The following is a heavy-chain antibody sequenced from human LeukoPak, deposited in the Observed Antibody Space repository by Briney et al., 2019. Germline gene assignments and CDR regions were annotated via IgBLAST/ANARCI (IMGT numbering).Heavy chain of an antibody. CDR3: ARDLVGFGHFDY. J-gene: IGHJ4*02. D-gene: IGHD3-10*01. V-gene: IGHV4-30-4*01. Sequence: SETLSLTCTVSGGSISSGDYYWSWIRQPPGKGLEWIGYIYYSGSTYYNPSLKSRVTISVDTSKNQFSLKLSSVTAADTAVYYCARDLVGFGHFDYWGQGTLVTVSS. CDR1: GGSISSGDYY. CDR2: IYYSGST.